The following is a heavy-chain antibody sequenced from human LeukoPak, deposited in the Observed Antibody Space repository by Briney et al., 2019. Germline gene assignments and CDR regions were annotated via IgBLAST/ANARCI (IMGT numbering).Heavy chain of an antibody. J-gene: IGHJ4*02. Sequence: ASVKASCKTSGYPFNRYVIRRVRPAPGQGPEWMAWISTYNGNTNYELKGRGRATMTTDTSTSTAYMKLRSLRSDDTAVYYCARVFTYDFLSAYYFDYWGQGTLVTVSS. CDR1: GYPFNRYV. D-gene: IGHD3-3*01. V-gene: IGHV1-18*01. CDR3: ARVFTYDFLSAYYFDY. CDR2: ISTYNGNT.